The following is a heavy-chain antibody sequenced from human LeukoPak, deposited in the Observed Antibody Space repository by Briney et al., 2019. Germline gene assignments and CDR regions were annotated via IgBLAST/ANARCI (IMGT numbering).Heavy chain of an antibody. V-gene: IGHV4-39*01. CDR2: IYYSGST. Sequence: SETLSLTCTVSCGSISSSSYYWGWIRQPPGKGLEWIGSIYYSGSTYYNPSLKSRVTISVDTSKDQFSLKLSSVTAADTAVYYCAKGGDFDYWGQGTLVTVSS. CDR1: CGSISSSSYY. D-gene: IGHD3-16*01. J-gene: IGHJ4*02. CDR3: AKGGDFDY.